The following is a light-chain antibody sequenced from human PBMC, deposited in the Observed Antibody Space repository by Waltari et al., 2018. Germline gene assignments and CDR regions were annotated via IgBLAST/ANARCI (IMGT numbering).Light chain of an antibody. CDR1: HIGSKS. CDR2: VDS. Sequence: SYVLTQPPSVSVAPGQTARITCGGNHIGSKSVHWYQQKPGQAPVLGVYVDSDRPSGIPERFSGSNSGNTATLTISRVEAGDEADYYCQVWDSSSDHPYVFGTGTKVTVL. V-gene: IGLV3-21*02. J-gene: IGLJ1*01. CDR3: QVWDSSSDHPYV.